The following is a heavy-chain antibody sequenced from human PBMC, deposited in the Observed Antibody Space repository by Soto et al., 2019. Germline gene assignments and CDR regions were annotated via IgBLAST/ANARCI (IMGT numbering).Heavy chain of an antibody. D-gene: IGHD1-26*01. V-gene: IGHV4-34*01. CDR1: GGSFSGYY. CDR2: INHSGST. CDR3: AVTGGSYSVDY. J-gene: IGHJ4*02. Sequence: SETLSLTCAVYGGSFSGYYWSWIRQPPGKGLEWIGEINHSGSTNYNPSLKSRVTISVDTSKNRFSLKLSSVTAADTAVYYCAVTGGSYSVDYWGQGTLVTVSS.